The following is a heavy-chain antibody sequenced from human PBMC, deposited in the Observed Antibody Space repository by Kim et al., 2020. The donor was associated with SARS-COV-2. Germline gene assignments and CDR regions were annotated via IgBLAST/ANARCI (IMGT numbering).Heavy chain of an antibody. J-gene: IGHJ4*02. V-gene: IGHV4-39*07. CDR3: ARVPEDYFDY. CDR1: GGSISSSSYY. Sequence: SETLSLTCTVSGGSISSSSYYWGWIRQPPGKGLEWNGSIYYSGSTYYNPSLKSRVTISVDTSKNQFSLKLSSVTAADTAVYYCARVPEDYFDYWGQGTLVTVSS. CDR2: IYYSGST.